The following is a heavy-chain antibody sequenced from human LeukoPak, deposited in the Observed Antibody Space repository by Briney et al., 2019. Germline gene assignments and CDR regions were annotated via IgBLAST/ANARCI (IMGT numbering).Heavy chain of an antibody. V-gene: IGHV4-59*08. Sequence: KASETLSLTCTVSGGSISSDYWSWIRQPPGKGLEWIGYIYYSGSTNYNPSLKSRVIISVDTSKNQFSLKLNSVTAADTAVYYCARRALTYGDYVYFDYWGQATLVTVSS. J-gene: IGHJ4*02. CDR1: GGSISSDY. CDR3: ARRALTYGDYVYFDY. D-gene: IGHD4-17*01. CDR2: IYYSGST.